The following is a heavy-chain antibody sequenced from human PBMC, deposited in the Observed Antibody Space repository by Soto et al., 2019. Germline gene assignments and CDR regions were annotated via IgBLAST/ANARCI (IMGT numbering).Heavy chain of an antibody. CDR3: AKEYSGLSFYYGLDV. CDR2: ITPSGGAKA. CDR1: GLSDNNYD. J-gene: IGHJ6*02. D-gene: IGHD6-13*01. Sequence: LRLSCVASGLSDNNYDMSWVRQPPGKCLEWVSSITPSGGAKAYYADSVKARFTTSRDNSNNTVYLQMNSLGAEDTAVYYCAKEYSGLSFYYGLDVWRQGTKVTVSS. V-gene: IGHV3-23*01.